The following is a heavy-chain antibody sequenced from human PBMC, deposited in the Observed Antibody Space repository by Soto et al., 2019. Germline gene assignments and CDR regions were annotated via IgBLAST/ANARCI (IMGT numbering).Heavy chain of an antibody. CDR3: AKSGEGSYSQTSCLYFSDS. J-gene: IGHJ4*02. Sequence: EVQLLDSGGGLVQPGGSLRLSCAASGFTFSTYAMSWVRQAPGKGLEWVSTISGSGDSSYYATSVKGRLTNSRDNSRNTLDRQMNSLRVEDTAVYYCAKSGEGSYSQTSCLYFSDSWGQGPLVTVSS. CDR2: ISGSGDSS. CDR1: GFTFSTYA. V-gene: IGHV3-23*01. D-gene: IGHD2-2*01.